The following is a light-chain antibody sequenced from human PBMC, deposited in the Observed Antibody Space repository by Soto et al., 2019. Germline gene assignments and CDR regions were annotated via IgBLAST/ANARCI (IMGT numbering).Light chain of an antibody. CDR2: EAS. Sequence: AILMTQSPYSLSASLGDRVTITCRASQFIRNHLAWYQQRPGKAPKLLIYEASTLESGVPSRFSGSGSGTEFTLTISSLQPDDFATYYCQQYMSYSFGQGTKVDI. J-gene: IGKJ1*01. V-gene: IGKV1-13*02. CDR3: QQYMSYS. CDR1: QFIRNH.